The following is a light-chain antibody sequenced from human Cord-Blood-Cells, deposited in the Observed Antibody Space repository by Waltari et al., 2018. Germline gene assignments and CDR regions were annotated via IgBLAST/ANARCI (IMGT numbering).Light chain of an antibody. J-gene: IGLJ1*01. CDR2: GNS. Sequence: QSVLTQPPSVSGAPGQRVTISCTGSSSTIGAGYDVHWYQQLPGTAPKLPIYGNSNRPSGVPDRFSGSKSGTSASLAITGLQAEDEADYYCQSYDSSLSGRVFGTGTKVTVL. V-gene: IGLV1-40*01. CDR3: QSYDSSLSGRV. CDR1: SSTIGAGYD.